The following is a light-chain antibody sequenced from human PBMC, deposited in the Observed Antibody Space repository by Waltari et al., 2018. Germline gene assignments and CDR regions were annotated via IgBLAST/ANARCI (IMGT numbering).Light chain of an antibody. Sequence: SALTQPRAVSGSPGQSVTISCTGTRRDVGGYNYVSWYQQHPGKAPKLMIYDVRKRPSGVPDRFSGSKSGNTASLTISGLQAEDEADYYCCSYAGSYTLVFGGGTKLTVL. CDR2: DVR. J-gene: IGLJ2*01. V-gene: IGLV2-11*01. CDR1: RRDVGGYNY. CDR3: CSYAGSYTLV.